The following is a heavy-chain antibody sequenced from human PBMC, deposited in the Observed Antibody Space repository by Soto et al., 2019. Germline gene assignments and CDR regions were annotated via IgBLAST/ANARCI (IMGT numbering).Heavy chain of an antibody. J-gene: IGHJ4*02. V-gene: IGHV4-59*01. Sequence: LSLTCTVSGVSITPYYWTWIRHPPGKGLEWIGYVYHTGNTYYNPSLKSRVTISLDTSKNQVSLRLKSVTAADTAVYYCAREQYNWKLWGQGTV. CDR1: GVSITPYY. CDR3: AREQYNWKL. D-gene: IGHD1-20*01. CDR2: VYHTGNT.